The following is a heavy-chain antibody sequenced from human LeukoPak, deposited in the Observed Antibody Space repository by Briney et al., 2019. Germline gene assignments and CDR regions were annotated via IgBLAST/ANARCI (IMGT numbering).Heavy chain of an antibody. J-gene: IGHJ4*02. V-gene: IGHV3-43*02. CDR3: AKASSGWYYFDY. CDR2: ISGDGGST. Sequence: GGPVRLSCAASGFTFDDYAMHWARQAPGKGLEWVSLISGDGGSTYYADSVKGRFTISRDNSKNSLYLQMNSLRTEDTALYYCAKASSGWYYFDYWGQGTLGPVSS. CDR1: GFTFDDYA. D-gene: IGHD6-19*01.